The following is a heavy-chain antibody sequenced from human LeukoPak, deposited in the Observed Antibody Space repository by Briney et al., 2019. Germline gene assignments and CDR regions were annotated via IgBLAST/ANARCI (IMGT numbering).Heavy chain of an antibody. CDR3: ARKGQADDYGKPA. V-gene: IGHV3-30*03. D-gene: IGHD4-17*01. CDR2: ISYDGSNK. J-gene: IGHJ5*02. Sequence: GGSLRLSCAASGFTFSSYGMHWVRQAPGKGLEWVAVISYDGSNKYYADSVKGRFTISRDNSKNTLYLQMNNLRADDTAVYYCARKGQADDYGKPAWGQGTLVTVSS. CDR1: GFTFSSYG.